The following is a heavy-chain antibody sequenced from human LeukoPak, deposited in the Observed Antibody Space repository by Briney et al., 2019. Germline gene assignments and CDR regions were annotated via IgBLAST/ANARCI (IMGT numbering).Heavy chain of an antibody. V-gene: IGHV3-74*01. CDR1: GFTFNSYS. D-gene: IGHD3-10*01. J-gene: IGHJ5*02. Sequence: GGSLRLSCAASGFTFNSYSMNWVRQAPGKGLVWVSRIKSDGSTIYADSVKGRFTISRDNAKNTLYLQMNSLRAEDTAIYYCARAVTYFYGSVTYDWFDPWGQGTLVTVSS. CDR2: IKSDGST. CDR3: ARAVTYFYGSVTYDWFDP.